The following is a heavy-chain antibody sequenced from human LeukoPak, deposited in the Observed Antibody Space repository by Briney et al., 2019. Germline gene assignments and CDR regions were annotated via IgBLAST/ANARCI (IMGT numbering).Heavy chain of an antibody. D-gene: IGHD6-13*01. V-gene: IGHV3-9*01. J-gene: IGHJ4*02. CDR3: AKGYSSSWSPLDY. CDR2: ISWNSGSI. Sequence: PGRSLRLSCAASGFTFDDYAMHWVRQAPGKGLEWVSGISWNSGSIGYADSVKGRFTISRDNAKNSLYLQMNSLRAEDTALYYCAKGYSSSWSPLDYWGQGTLVTVSS. CDR1: GFTFDDYA.